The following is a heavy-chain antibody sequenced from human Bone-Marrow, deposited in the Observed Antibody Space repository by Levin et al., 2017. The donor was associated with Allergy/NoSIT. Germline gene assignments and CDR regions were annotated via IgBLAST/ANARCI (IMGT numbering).Heavy chain of an antibody. CDR2: ISYDGSNK. CDR1: GFTFSSYA. CDR3: ARESLRYCSGGSCSWFDP. J-gene: IGHJ5*02. V-gene: IGHV3-30*04. Sequence: PGGSLRLSCAASGFTFSSYAMHWVRQAPGKGLEWVAVISYDGSNKYYADSVKGRFTISRDNSKNTLYLQMNSLRAEDTAVYYCARESLRYCSGGSCSWFDPWGQGTLVTVSS. D-gene: IGHD2-15*01.